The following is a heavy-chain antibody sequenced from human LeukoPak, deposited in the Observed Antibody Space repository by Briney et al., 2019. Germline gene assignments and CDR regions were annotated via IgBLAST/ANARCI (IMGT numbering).Heavy chain of an antibody. CDR1: GFTFSSYA. J-gene: IGHJ6*02. CDR3: AKDPGVVRITMISYGMDV. V-gene: IGHV3-23*01. CDR2: ISGSGGST. D-gene: IGHD3-22*01. Sequence: GGSLRLSCAASGFTFSSYAMSWVRQAPGKGLEWVSAISGSGGSTYYADSVKGRFTISRDNSKNTLYLQMNSLRAEDTAVYYCAKDPGVVRITMISYGMDVWGQGTTVTVSS.